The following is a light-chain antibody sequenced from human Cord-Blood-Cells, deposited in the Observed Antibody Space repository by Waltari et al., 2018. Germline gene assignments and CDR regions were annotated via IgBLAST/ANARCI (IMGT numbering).Light chain of an antibody. CDR2: EGS. J-gene: IGLJ3*02. CDR1: SSDVGSYNL. V-gene: IGLV2-23*01. Sequence: QSALTQPAPVSGSPGQSITIPCTVTSSDVGSYNLVSWYQQHPGKAPKLMIYEGSKRPSGVSNRFSGSKSGNTASLTISGLQAEDEADYYCCSYAGSSTWVFGGGTKLTVL. CDR3: CSYAGSSTWV.